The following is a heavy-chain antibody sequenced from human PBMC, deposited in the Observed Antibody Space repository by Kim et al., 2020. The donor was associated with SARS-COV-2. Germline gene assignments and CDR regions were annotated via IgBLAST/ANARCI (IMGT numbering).Heavy chain of an antibody. J-gene: IGHJ4*02. CDR1: GGTFSSYA. CDR3: ASHYGGNGAWDY. D-gene: IGHD4-17*01. CDR2: IIPIFGTA. Sequence: SVKVSCKASGGTFSSYAISWVRQAPGQGLEWMGGIIPIFGTANYAQKFQGRVTITADESTSTAYMELSSLRSEDTAVYYCASHYGGNGAWDYWGQGTLVTVSS. V-gene: IGHV1-69*13.